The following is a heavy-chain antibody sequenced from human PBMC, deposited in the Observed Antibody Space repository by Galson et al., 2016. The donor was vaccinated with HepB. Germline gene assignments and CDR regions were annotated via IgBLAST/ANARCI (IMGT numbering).Heavy chain of an antibody. CDR3: ARQYSSSSFYYGMDV. Sequence: CAISGDSVSSNSATWNWIRQSPSRGLEWLGRTYYRSKWYNDYAVSLKSRVTINPDTSPNQFSLHLNSVTPEDTAVYYCARQYSSSSFYYGMDVWGQGTLVSVS. D-gene: IGHD6-6*01. V-gene: IGHV6-1*01. CDR2: TYYRSKWYN. J-gene: IGHJ6*02. CDR1: GDSVSSNSAT.